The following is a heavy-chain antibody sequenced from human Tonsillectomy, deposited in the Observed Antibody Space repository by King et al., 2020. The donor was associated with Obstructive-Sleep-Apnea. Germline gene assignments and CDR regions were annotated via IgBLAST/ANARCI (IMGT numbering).Heavy chain of an antibody. V-gene: IGHV3-13*05. CDR3: ARSKGYCSSTSCHFDY. CDR1: GFTLNSYD. D-gene: IGHD2-2*01. Sequence: VQLVESGGGLVMPGGSLRLSCAASGFTLNSYDMHWVRQATGKGLEWVSAIGTAGDPYYPASVKGRFTISRENAKNSLYLQMDSLRAGDTVVYYCARSKGYCSSTSCHFDYWGQGTLVTVSS. CDR2: IGTAGDP. J-gene: IGHJ4*02.